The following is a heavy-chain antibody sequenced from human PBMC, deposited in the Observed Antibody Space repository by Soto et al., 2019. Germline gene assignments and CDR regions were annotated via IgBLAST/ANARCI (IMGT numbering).Heavy chain of an antibody. CDR3: ARSPLDYGGNSWYFDY. D-gene: IGHD4-17*01. V-gene: IGHV1-69*06. Sequence: SVKVSCKTSGGTLSNSAINWVRQAPGQGLEWMGSFTPIFGSTFYAQNFQDRVTITADKSTGTAYIELSSLRSEDTAVYYCARSPLDYGGNSWYFDYWGQGTLVTVSS. CDR1: GGTLSNSA. CDR2: FTPIFGST. J-gene: IGHJ4*02.